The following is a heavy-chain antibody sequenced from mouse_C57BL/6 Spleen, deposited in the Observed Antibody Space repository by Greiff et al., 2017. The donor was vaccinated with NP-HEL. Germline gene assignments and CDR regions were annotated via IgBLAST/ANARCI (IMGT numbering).Heavy chain of an antibody. V-gene: IGHV1-64*01. CDR1: GYTFTSYW. CDR2: IHPNSGST. J-gene: IGHJ1*03. D-gene: IGHD1-1*01. CDR3: AREATVVATNWYFDV. Sequence: VQLQQPGAELVKPGASVKLSCKASGYTFTSYWMHWVKQRPGQGLEWIGMIHPNSGSTNYNEKFKSKATLTVDKSSSTAYMQLSSLTSEDSAVYYSAREATVVATNWYFDVWGTGTTVTVSS.